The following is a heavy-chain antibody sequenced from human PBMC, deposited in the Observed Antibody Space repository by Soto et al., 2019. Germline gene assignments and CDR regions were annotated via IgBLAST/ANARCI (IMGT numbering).Heavy chain of an antibody. CDR1: GGSIRSGGFS. CDR2: IYHSGST. CDR3: ASAGCWGSVCVDY. D-gene: IGHD3-16*01. Sequence: SETLSLSCDASGGSIRSGGFSWSWLPQPPGKGLEWIGYIYHSGSTYYNPSLKRRVTITVDRTKNEFFLMLSLITAAATAVYYCASAGCWGSVCVDYWGKETMFTVSS. J-gene: IGHJ4*02. V-gene: IGHV4-30-2*01.